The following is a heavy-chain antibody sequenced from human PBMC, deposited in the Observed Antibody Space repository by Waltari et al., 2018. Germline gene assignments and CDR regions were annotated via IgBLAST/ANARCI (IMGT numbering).Heavy chain of an antibody. J-gene: IGHJ4*02. V-gene: IGHV1-18*01. CDR1: GYTFTSYG. CDR2: ISAYNGNT. D-gene: IGHD6-13*01. CDR3: ARDRQTGYSSSWSADY. Sequence: QVQLVQSGAEVKKPGASVKVSCKASGYTFTSYGISWVRQAPGQGLEWMGWISAYNGNTNYAQKLQGRVTMTTDTATSTAYMELRSLRSDDTAVYYCARDRQTGYSSSWSADYWGQGTLVTVSS.